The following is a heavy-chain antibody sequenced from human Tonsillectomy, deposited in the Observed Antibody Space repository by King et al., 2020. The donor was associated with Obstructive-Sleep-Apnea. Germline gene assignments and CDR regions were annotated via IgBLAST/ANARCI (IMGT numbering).Heavy chain of an antibody. CDR1: GFTLSDYV. CDR2: TSKDGRNR. Sequence: QVQLQESGGGVVQPGRSLRLSCVASGFTLSDYVIHWVRQAPGKGLEWVAVTSKDGRNRFYADSVKGRFTMSRDNSKNTVYVQMNSLRVDDTAMYFCARDRGLWSAFDYWGQGSLVTVSS. J-gene: IGHJ4*02. D-gene: IGHD2-8*02. V-gene: IGHV3-30*04. CDR3: ARDRGLWSAFDY.